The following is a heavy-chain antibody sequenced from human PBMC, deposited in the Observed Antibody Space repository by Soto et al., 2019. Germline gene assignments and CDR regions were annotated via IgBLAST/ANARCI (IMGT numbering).Heavy chain of an antibody. CDR2: IYSSGST. CDR1: GGSVSSGSYY. Sequence: SETLSLTCTVSGGSVSSGSYYWSWIRQPPGKGLEWIGYIYSSGSTSYNPSLKSRVTISVDTSKNQFSLKLSSVTAADTAVYYCARDGEGYNYWGQGTLVTVSS. J-gene: IGHJ4*02. D-gene: IGHD5-12*01. V-gene: IGHV4-61*01. CDR3: ARDGEGYNY.